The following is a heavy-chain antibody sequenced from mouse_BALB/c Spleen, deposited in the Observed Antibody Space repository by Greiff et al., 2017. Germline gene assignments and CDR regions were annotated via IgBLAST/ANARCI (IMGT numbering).Heavy chain of an antibody. V-gene: IGHV1-82*01. CDR1: GYAFSSSW. Sequence: VQLQQSGPELVKPGASVKISCKASGYAFSSSWMNWVKQRPGQGLEWIGRIYPGDGDTNYNGKFKGKATLTADKSSSTAYMQLSSLTSVDSAVYFCAREGYYGSSYDAMDYWGQGTSVTVSS. CDR2: IYPGDGDT. J-gene: IGHJ4*01. CDR3: AREGYYGSSYDAMDY. D-gene: IGHD1-1*01.